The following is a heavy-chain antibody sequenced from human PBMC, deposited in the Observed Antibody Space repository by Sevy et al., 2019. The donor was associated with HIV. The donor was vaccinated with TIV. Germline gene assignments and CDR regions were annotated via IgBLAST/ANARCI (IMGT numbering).Heavy chain of an antibody. J-gene: IGHJ4*02. CDR2: ISYDGSNK. D-gene: IGHD6-19*01. Sequence: GGSLRLSCAASGFTFSSYAMHWVRQAPGKGLEWVAVISYDGSNKYYVDSVKGRFTISRDNSKNTLYLQMNSLRAEDTAVYYCVREGRLVSYNDYFDYWGQGTLVTVSS. CDR1: GFTFSSYA. V-gene: IGHV3-30-3*01. CDR3: VREGRLVSYNDYFDY.